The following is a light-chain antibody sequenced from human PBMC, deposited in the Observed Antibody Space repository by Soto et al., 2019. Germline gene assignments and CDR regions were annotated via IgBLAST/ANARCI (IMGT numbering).Light chain of an antibody. J-gene: IGKJ5*01. CDR2: GAS. CDR1: QSVSSDY. CDR3: HQYGSSPT. V-gene: IGKV3-20*01. Sequence: SPGTLSLSPGERATLSCRASQSVSSDYLAWYHQKPGQPPRLLIYGASSRATGIPDRFSGSGSGTDFTLTISRLEPEDFAVYYCHQYGSSPTFGQGTRLEIK.